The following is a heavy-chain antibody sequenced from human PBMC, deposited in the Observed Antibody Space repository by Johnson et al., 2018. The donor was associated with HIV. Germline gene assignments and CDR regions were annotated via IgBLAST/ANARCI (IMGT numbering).Heavy chain of an antibody. V-gene: IGHV3-7*01. Sequence: VQLVESGGGLVQPGGSLRLSCAASGFSFSSFAMHWVRQAPGKGLEWVANINQDGTEKYYVDSVKGRFTISRDNAENSVYVQMNSLRAEDTAVYYCAKTYSSSWYAFDIWGQGTMVTVSS. J-gene: IGHJ3*02. CDR3: AKTYSSSWYAFDI. D-gene: IGHD6-13*01. CDR2: INQDGTEK. CDR1: GFSFSSFA.